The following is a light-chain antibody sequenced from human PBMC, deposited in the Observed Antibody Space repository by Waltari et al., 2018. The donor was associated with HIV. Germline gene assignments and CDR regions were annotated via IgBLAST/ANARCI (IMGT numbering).Light chain of an antibody. CDR2: DVN. Sequence: QSALTQPASVSGSPGPSITIPCTGTSRDVGDDNYVAWYQQHPGKAPQLFIFDVNNRPSGLSDRFSGSKSGTTASLTISGLQAEDEADYYCSSYTDTSALVVFGGGTKLTVL. CDR1: SRDVGDDNY. V-gene: IGLV2-14*03. J-gene: IGLJ2*01. CDR3: SSYTDTSALVV.